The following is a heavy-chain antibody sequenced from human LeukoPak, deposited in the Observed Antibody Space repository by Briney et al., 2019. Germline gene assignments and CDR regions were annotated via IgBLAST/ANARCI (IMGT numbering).Heavy chain of an antibody. CDR2: INPNSGGT. CDR1: GYTFTGYY. D-gene: IGHD6-19*01. J-gene: IGHJ4*02. V-gene: IGHV1-2*02. CDR3: ARDTSNIAVADPYYFDY. Sequence: GASVKVSCKASGYTFTGYYMHWVRQAPGQGLEWMGWINPNSGGTNYAQKFQGRVTMTRDTSISTAYMELSRLRSDDTAVYYCARDTSNIAVADPYYFDYWGQGTLVTVSS.